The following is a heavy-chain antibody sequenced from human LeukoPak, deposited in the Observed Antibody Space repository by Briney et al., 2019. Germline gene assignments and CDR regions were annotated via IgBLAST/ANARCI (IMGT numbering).Heavy chain of an antibody. V-gene: IGHV4-30-2*01. CDR1: GGSIRSGDYS. J-gene: IGHJ5*02. CDR2: IYHSGNT. CDR3: ARGDSSGYYPYH. D-gene: IGHD3-22*01. Sequence: SQTLSLTCAVSGGSIRSGDYSWSWVRQPSGKGLEWIGNIYHSGNTYYNPSLKNRVTISVDRSKNQFSLKLSSVTAADTAVYYCARGDSSGYYPYHWGQGTLVTVSS.